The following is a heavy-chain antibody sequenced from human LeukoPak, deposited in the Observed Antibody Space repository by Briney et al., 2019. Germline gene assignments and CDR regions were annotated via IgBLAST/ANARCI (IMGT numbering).Heavy chain of an antibody. J-gene: IGHJ5*02. CDR3: ARVGGYDFWSGSNWFDP. D-gene: IGHD3-3*01. Sequence: SETLSLTCTVSGCSISSYYWCWIRRHPGKGRLGFGTFYYSGSSDYNPSLKNRVTISVDTSKNQFSLKLSSAAAADTAVYYCARVGGYDFWSGSNWFDPWGQGTLVTVSS. V-gene: IGHV4-59*08. CDR1: GCSISSYY. CDR2: FYYSGSS.